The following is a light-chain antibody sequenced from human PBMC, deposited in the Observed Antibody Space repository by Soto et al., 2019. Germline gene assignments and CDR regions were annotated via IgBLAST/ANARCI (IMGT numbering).Light chain of an antibody. CDR2: AAS. J-gene: IGKJ1*01. CDR3: QNYNGAPWT. CDR1: QGSSNY. Sequence: DIQMTQSPSSLSASVGDRVTITCRASQGSSNYLVGYQQKQGKVPKLLIYAASTLQSGVPSRFSGSGSGTDFTLTISSLQPEDVATYYCQNYNGAPWTFGQGTKVEIK. V-gene: IGKV1-27*01.